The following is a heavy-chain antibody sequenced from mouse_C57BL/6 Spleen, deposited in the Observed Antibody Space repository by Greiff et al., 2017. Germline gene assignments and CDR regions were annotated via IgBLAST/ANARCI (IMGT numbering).Heavy chain of an antibody. V-gene: IGHV1-82*01. Sequence: QVQLKESGPELVKPGASVKISCKASGYAFSSSWMNWVKQRPGKGLEWIGRIYPGDGDTNYNGKFKGKATLTADKSSSTAYMQLSSLTSEDSAVYFCARSRTAQGMDYWGQGTSVTVSS. CDR3: ARSRTAQGMDY. CDR2: IYPGDGDT. CDR1: GYAFSSSW. J-gene: IGHJ4*01. D-gene: IGHD3-2*02.